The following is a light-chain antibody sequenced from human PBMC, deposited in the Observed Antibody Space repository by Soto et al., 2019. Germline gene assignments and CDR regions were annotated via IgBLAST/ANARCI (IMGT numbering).Light chain of an antibody. CDR1: QSVSSN. Sequence: IVMLQSPASLSVTPWERENLHCRASQSVSSNLAWYQQKPGQAPRLLIYRASTRAPGIPARFSGSGSGTEFTLTISSLQSEDFTVYSCLQYHNLWAFGQGTKV. CDR3: LQYHNLWA. J-gene: IGKJ1*01. CDR2: RAS. V-gene: IGKV3-15*01.